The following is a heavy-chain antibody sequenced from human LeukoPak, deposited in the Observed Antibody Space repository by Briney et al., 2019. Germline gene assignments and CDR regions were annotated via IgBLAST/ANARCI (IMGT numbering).Heavy chain of an antibody. Sequence: GGSLRLSCAASGFTFSSYAMHWVRQAPGKGLEYVSAISSNGGSTYYANSVKGRFTISRDNSKNTLYLQMGSLRAEDMAVYYCARDGKFVVVPAAPDYWGQGTLVTVSS. V-gene: IGHV3-64*01. J-gene: IGHJ4*02. CDR3: ARDGKFVVVPAAPDY. CDR1: GFTFSSYA. D-gene: IGHD2-2*01. CDR2: ISSNGGST.